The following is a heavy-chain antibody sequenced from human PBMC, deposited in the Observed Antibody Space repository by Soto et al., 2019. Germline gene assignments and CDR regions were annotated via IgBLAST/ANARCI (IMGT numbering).Heavy chain of an antibody. V-gene: IGHV3-23*01. D-gene: IGHD6-13*01. Sequence: EVQLLESGGGLVQPGGSLRVSCAASGFTFSTYAMSWARQAPGKGLEWVSAISGSGNSTYYADSVKGRLTISRDNSKNTLHLQMNSLRAEDTAVYYCAKDGGIAGAVEYFQHWGQGTLVTVSS. CDR1: GFTFSTYA. J-gene: IGHJ1*01. CDR3: AKDGGIAGAVEYFQH. CDR2: ISGSGNST.